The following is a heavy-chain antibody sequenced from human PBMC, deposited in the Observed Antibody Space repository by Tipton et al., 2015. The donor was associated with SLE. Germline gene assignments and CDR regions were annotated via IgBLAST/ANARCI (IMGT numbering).Heavy chain of an antibody. V-gene: IGHV4-59*08. CDR3: ARHSAFDY. CDR2: IYYSGST. Sequence: LSLTCTVSGGSISSHYWSWIRQPPGKGLEWIGYIYYSGSTNYNPSLKSRVTISVDTPKNQFSLKLSSVTAADTAVYYCARHSAFDYWGQGTLVTVSS. CDR1: GGSISSHY. J-gene: IGHJ4*02.